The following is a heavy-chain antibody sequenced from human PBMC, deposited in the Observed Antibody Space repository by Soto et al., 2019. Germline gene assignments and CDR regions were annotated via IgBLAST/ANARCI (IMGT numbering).Heavy chain of an antibody. Sequence: GGSLRLSCAASGLTFSCHWMTWVRRTPGKGPEWVASIKPDGSEKSYVDSVKGRFTISRDNGKNSLSLQMNSLRAEDTAVYYCASRPAGNTYHAVFDFWGQGTLVTVSS. CDR1: GLTFSCHW. V-gene: IGHV3-7*03. CDR3: ASRPAGNTYHAVFDF. J-gene: IGHJ4*02. D-gene: IGHD6-6*01. CDR2: IKPDGSEK.